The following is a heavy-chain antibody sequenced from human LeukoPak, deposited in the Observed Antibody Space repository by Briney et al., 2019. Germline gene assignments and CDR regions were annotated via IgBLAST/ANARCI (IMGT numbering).Heavy chain of an antibody. CDR3: ARANFLYCSSTSCLFDY. D-gene: IGHD2-2*01. CDR2: INPNDGDT. CDR1: GYTFTDYY. Sequence: ASVKVSCKASGYTFTDYYMHWVRHAPGQGLEWMGWINPNDGDTYYAQKFQGRVTMTRDTSISTAHMEVSRLRSDDTAVYYCARANFLYCSSTSCLFDYWGQGTLVTVSS. J-gene: IGHJ4*02. V-gene: IGHV1-2*02.